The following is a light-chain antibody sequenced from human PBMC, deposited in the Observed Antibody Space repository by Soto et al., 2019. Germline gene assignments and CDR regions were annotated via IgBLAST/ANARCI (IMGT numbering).Light chain of an antibody. J-gene: IGKJ2*01. CDR2: GAS. CDR3: QQYYNWPPYT. CDR1: QSVSSN. V-gene: IGKV3-15*01. Sequence: EILLTQSPATLSVSPGARPTLSGRSSQSVSSNLAWYQQKPGQTPRLLIYGASTRATGVPPRFSGSRSGTEFTLNISSLQSEDFAVYYCQQYYNWPPYTFGQGTKVDI.